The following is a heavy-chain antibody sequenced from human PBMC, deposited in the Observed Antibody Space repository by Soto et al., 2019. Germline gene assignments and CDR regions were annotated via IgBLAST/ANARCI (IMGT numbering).Heavy chain of an antibody. CDR2: IYYSGST. V-gene: IGHV4-61*01. CDR1: GGSISSSSYY. D-gene: IGHD5-12*01. CDR3: ASGYDSAFDI. J-gene: IGHJ3*02. Sequence: PSXTLCLACTVSGGSISSSSYYWSWIRQPPGKGLEWIGYIYYSGSTNYNPSLKSRVTISVDTSKNQFSLKLSSVTAADTAVYYCASGYDSAFDIWGQGTMVTVSS.